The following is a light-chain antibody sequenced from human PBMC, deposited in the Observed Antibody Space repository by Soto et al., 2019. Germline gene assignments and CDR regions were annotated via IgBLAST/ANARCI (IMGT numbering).Light chain of an antibody. CDR1: QSISSY. V-gene: IGKV1-39*01. J-gene: IGKJ2*01. CDR3: QQSYSTPPT. Sequence: DIQMTQSPSSLSASVGDRVTITCRASQSISSYLNWYQQKPGKAPKLLIYAASSLQSGVPSRFGGSGSGKDFTLTISSLQPEDFATYYCQQSYSTPPTFGQGTKLEIK. CDR2: AAS.